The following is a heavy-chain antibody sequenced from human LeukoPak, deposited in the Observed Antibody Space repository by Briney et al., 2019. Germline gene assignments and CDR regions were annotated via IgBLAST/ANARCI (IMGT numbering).Heavy chain of an antibody. J-gene: IGHJ4*02. Sequence: GGSLRLSCAASGFTFSSYWMHWVRQAPGKGLVWVSRINPDGSSSTYGDSVEGRFTISRDNAKNTLYLQMNSLRAEDTAVYYCARGTIYSIFGVVIPPNYWGQGTLVTVSS. V-gene: IGHV3-74*01. D-gene: IGHD3-3*02. CDR3: ARGTIYSIFGVVIPPNY. CDR1: GFTFSSYW. CDR2: INPDGSSS.